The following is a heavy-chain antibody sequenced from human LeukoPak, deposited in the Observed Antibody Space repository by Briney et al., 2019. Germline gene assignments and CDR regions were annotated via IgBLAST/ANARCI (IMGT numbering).Heavy chain of an antibody. V-gene: IGHV3-33*01. J-gene: IGHJ6*02. CDR1: GFTFSSYG. CDR3: ARDLEQQLSSFGMDV. D-gene: IGHD6-13*01. Sequence: GGSLRLSCAASGFTFSSYGMHWVRQAPGEGLEWVAVIWYDGSNKYYADSVKGRFTISRDNSKNTLYLQMNSLRAEDTAVYYCARDLEQQLSSFGMDVWGQGTTVTVSS. CDR2: IWYDGSNK.